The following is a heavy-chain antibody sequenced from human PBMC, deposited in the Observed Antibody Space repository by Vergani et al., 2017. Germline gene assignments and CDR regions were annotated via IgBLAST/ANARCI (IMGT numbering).Heavy chain of an antibody. D-gene: IGHD2-2*03. Sequence: QVQLQQWGAGLLKPSETLSLTCAVYGGSFSGYYWSWIRQPPGXGLEWIGEINHSGSTNYNPSLKSRVTISVDTSKNQFSLKLSSVTAADTAVYYCARGRGYCSSTSCYARLNYYYYYMDVWGKGTTVTVSS. CDR3: ARGRGYCSSTSCYARLNYYYYYMDV. CDR1: GGSFSGYY. CDR2: INHSGST. V-gene: IGHV4-34*01. J-gene: IGHJ6*03.